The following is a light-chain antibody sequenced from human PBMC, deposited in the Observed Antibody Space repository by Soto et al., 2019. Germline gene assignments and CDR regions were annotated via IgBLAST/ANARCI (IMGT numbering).Light chain of an antibody. Sequence: DIQVTQTPSTLSASVGDEVTITCRASQTISRWLAWYQQKPGRAPKLLIYDASTLEGGVPSRFSGSGSETEFTLTISRLQPDDFATYFCHSRAFGQGTRLEIK. V-gene: IGKV1-5*01. CDR1: QTISRW. J-gene: IGKJ5*01. CDR2: DAS. CDR3: HSRA.